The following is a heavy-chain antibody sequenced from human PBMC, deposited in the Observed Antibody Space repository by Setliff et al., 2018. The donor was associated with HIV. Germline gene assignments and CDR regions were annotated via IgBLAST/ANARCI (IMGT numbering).Heavy chain of an antibody. Sequence: SCATSGFTFSNFWMTWVRQAPGKGLEWVANIKEDGSETFYVDSVKGRFTMSRDNAKNLVYLEMNSLKVEDTAVYYCARDATRGGDFDFWGQGTQVTVSS. CDR3: ARDATRGGDFDF. D-gene: IGHD1-26*01. V-gene: IGHV3-7*01. J-gene: IGHJ4*02. CDR2: IKEDGSET. CDR1: GFTFSNFW.